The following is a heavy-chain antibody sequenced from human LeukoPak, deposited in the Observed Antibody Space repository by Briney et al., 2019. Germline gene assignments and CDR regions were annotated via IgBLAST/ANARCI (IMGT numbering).Heavy chain of an antibody. D-gene: IGHD2-21*02. V-gene: IGHV3-23*01. CDR1: RFTLSNYA. CDR2: TRGIGGAT. Sequence: GRSLTLACAVSRFTLSNYAISWVRQPPEEGLEWVSTTRGIGGATYYADSVKGRLTISRDNSKNTLYLQMNSLRAEDTAVYCCARDRGMSCGSDCYPDYWGQGTLVAVSS. J-gene: IGHJ4*02. CDR3: ARDRGMSCGSDCYPDY.